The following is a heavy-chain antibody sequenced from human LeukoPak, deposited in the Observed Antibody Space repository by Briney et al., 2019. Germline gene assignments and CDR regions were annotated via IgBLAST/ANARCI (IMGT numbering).Heavy chain of an antibody. CDR3: ARDIPHRLVGYDILTGYSPFDY. CDR2: IWYDGSNK. J-gene: IGHJ4*02. D-gene: IGHD3-9*01. V-gene: IGHV3-33*01. Sequence: PGRSLRLSCAASGFTFSSYGMHWVRQAPGKGLEWVAVIWYDGSNKYYADSVKGRFTISRDNSKNTLYLQMNSLRAEDTAVYYCARDIPHRLVGYDILTGYSPFDYWGQGTLVTVSS. CDR1: GFTFSSYG.